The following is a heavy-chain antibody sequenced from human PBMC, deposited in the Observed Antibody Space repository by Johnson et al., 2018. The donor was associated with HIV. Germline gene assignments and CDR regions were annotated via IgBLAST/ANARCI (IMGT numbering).Heavy chain of an antibody. V-gene: IGHV3-23*04. CDR2: ISGSGGST. J-gene: IGHJ3*02. CDR3: AKRIANNPASDAFDI. Sequence: VQLVESVGGVVRPGGSLRLSCVASGFTFSSYAMSWVRQAPGKGLEWVSAISGSGGSTYYADSVKGRFTISRDNSKNTLYLQMNSLRAEDTAVYYCAKRIANNPASDAFDIWGQGTMVTVSS. CDR1: GFTFSSYA. D-gene: IGHD2-21*01.